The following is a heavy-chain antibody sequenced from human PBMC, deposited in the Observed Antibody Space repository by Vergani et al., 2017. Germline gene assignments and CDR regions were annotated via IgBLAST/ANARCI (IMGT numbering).Heavy chain of an antibody. J-gene: IGHJ4*02. Sequence: QVQLVESGGGVVQRGGSLRLSCATSGFTLSNYDMQWIRQGPGKGLEFVAFIQFDGSNKYYADSVKGRFTLSRDFSKTTLYLQMNSLRTDDTATYYCAKHFRGWGMDYWGQGTQVIVSS. D-gene: IGHD3-16*01. CDR1: GFTLSNYD. V-gene: IGHV3-30*02. CDR3: AKHFRGWGMDY. CDR2: IQFDGSNK.